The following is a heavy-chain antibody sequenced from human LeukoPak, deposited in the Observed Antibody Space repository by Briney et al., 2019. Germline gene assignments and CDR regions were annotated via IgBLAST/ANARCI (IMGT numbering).Heavy chain of an antibody. CDR2: FYSSGNT. J-gene: IGHJ4*02. V-gene: IGHV4-61*02. CDR3: ARAPYDGYKLDY. D-gene: IGHD5-24*01. CDR1: GGSISSGPYY. Sequence: SETPSLTCTVSGGSISSGPYYWNWIRQPAGKGLEWIGRFYSSGNTNYNPSLKSRVTISLDTSKNQFSLRLSSVTAADTAVYYCARAPYDGYKLDYWGQGTLVTVSS.